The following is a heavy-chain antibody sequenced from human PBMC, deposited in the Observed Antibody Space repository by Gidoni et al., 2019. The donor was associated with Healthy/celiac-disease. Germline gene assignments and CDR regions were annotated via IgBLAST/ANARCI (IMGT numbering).Heavy chain of an antibody. Sequence: QVQLQQWGAGLLKPSATLSLTCAVYGGYFSGYYWSWIRQPPGKGLEWIGEINHSGSTNYNPSLKSRVTISVDTSKNQFSLKLSSVTAADTAVYYCARRSLTYYYDSSGYYGYWGQGTLVTVSS. CDR2: INHSGST. J-gene: IGHJ4*02. D-gene: IGHD3-22*01. CDR1: GGYFSGYY. CDR3: ARRSLTYYYDSSGYYGY. V-gene: IGHV4-34*01.